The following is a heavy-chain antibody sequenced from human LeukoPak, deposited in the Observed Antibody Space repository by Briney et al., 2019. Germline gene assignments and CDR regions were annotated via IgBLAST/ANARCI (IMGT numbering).Heavy chain of an antibody. Sequence: SETLSLTCNVSGASINTFYWTWIRQPAGKGLEWIGRIYTSGSTNYNPSLKSRVTMSVDTSKNQFSLKLSSVTAADTAVYYCARVVPAAIKYMDVWGKGTTVTVSS. CDR1: GASINTFY. CDR3: ARVVPAAIKYMDV. D-gene: IGHD2-2*02. V-gene: IGHV4-4*07. CDR2: IYTSGST. J-gene: IGHJ6*03.